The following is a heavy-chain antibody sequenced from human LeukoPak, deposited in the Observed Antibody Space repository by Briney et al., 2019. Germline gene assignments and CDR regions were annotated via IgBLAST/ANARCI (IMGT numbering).Heavy chain of an antibody. Sequence: GGSLRLSCAASGFTFSSYEMNWVRQAPGKGLEGVSYISSSGSTIYYADSVKGRFTISRDNAKNSLYLQMNSLRAEDTAVYYCARVLLWFGELAGMDVWGQGTTVTVSS. CDR1: GFTFSSYE. J-gene: IGHJ6*02. CDR2: ISSSGSTI. D-gene: IGHD3-10*01. CDR3: ARVLLWFGELAGMDV. V-gene: IGHV3-48*03.